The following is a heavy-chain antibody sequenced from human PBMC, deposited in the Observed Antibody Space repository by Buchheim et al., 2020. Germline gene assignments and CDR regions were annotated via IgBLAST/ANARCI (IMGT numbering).Heavy chain of an antibody. Sequence: QVQLQESGPGLVKPSQTLSLTCTVSGGSISSGGYYWSWIRQHPGKGLEWIGYITYSGSTYYNPSLKSRVPISVETFKNHFFLKLSSVTAADTAVYYCARRDGDYYGSGSIDYWGQGTL. J-gene: IGHJ4*02. CDR1: GGSISSGGYY. V-gene: IGHV4-31*03. CDR3: ARRDGDYYGSGSIDY. D-gene: IGHD3-10*01. CDR2: ITYSGST.